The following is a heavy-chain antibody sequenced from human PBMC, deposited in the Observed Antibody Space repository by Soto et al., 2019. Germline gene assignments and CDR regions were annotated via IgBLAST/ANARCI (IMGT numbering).Heavy chain of an antibody. CDR2: INPSGGST. CDR1: GYTFTSYY. D-gene: IGHD3-22*01. CDR3: ARDDSSGYSVY. J-gene: IGHJ4*02. V-gene: IGHV1-46*01. Sequence: ASVKVSCKASGYTFTSYYMHWVRQAPGQGLEWMGIINPSGGSTSYAQKFQGRVTMTRDTCTSTVYMELSSLRSEDTAVYYCARDDSSGYSVYWGQGTLVTVSS.